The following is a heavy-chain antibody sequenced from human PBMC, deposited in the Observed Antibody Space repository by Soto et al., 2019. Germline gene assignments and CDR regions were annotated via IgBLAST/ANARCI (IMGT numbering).Heavy chain of an antibody. CDR3: ARLTPEGLLVGVFDY. D-gene: IGHD2-8*02. V-gene: IGHV5-51*01. J-gene: IGHJ4*02. CDR1: GYSFTSYW. CDR2: IYPGDSDT. Sequence: GESLKISCKGSGYSFTSYWIGWVRQMPGKGLEWMGIIYPGDSDTRYSPSFQDQVTISADKSISTAYLQWSSLKASDTAMYYCARLTPEGLLVGVFDYWGQGTLVTVSS.